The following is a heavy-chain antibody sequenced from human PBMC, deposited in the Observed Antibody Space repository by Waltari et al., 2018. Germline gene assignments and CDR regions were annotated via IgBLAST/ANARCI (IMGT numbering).Heavy chain of an antibody. J-gene: IGHJ4*02. Sequence: QVQLQESGPGLVKPSETLSLTCTVSGGSISSHYWSWIRPPPGKGLEWIGYIYYSGSTNYNPSLKSRVTISVDTSKNQFSLKLSSVTAADTAVYYCARDKRDYDFWSGYYPLYYFDYWGQGTLVTVSS. CDR3: ARDKRDYDFWSGYYPLYYFDY. D-gene: IGHD3-3*01. CDR2: IYYSGST. CDR1: GGSISSHY. V-gene: IGHV4-59*11.